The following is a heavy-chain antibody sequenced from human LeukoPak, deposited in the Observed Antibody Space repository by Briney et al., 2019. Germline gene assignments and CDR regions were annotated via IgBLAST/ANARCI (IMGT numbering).Heavy chain of an antibody. CDR2: ISYDGSYE. V-gene: IGHV3-30*03. CDR3: ARGARKGDDYGGFFDY. D-gene: IGHD4-23*01. Sequence: GGSLRLSCAASGFTFSSYGMHWVRQAPGKGLEWVAVISYDGSYEDHTDSVKGRFTISRDKSKNTLYLQMNSLRVEDTAVYYCARGARKGDDYGGFFDYWGQGTLVTVSS. J-gene: IGHJ4*02. CDR1: GFTFSSYG.